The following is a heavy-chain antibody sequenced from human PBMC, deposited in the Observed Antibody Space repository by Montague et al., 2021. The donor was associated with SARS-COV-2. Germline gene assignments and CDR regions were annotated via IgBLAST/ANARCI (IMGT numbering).Heavy chain of an antibody. J-gene: IGHJ4*02. Sequence: TLSLTCTVSGASISTGIYYWSWIRQPAGKGLEWIGRIRTTGHTDYNSSLESRVFMSVDTSTNQFSLSLTSVTAADAAVYYCARAHSGSWAHLDNWGQGGLVTVSS. CDR2: IRTTGHT. CDR3: ARAHSGSWAHLDN. CDR1: GASISTGIYY. D-gene: IGHD5-12*01. V-gene: IGHV4-61*02.